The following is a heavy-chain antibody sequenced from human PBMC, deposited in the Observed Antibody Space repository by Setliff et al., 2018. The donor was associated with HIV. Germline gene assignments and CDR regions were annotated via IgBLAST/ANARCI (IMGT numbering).Heavy chain of an antibody. V-gene: IGHV5-51*01. J-gene: IGHJ6*03. Sequence: GESLKISCKSSGYSFSSYWIGWVRQMPGKGLEWMGIIYPGDSDTKYSPSFQGPVTISADKSLSTAYVQWSSLKASDTTIYYCTRHPLRPGIAGYFYFVDVWGTGTTVTVSS. CDR1: GYSFSSYW. CDR3: TRHPLRPGIAGYFYFVDV. CDR2: IYPGDSDT. D-gene: IGHD3-9*01.